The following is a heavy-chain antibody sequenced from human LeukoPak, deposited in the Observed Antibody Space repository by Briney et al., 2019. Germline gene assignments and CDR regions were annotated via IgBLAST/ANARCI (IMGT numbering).Heavy chain of an antibody. V-gene: IGHV3-21*01. CDR2: ISSSSSYI. J-gene: IGHJ6*02. CDR1: GFTFSSYS. CDR3: ARVTEYASSYGYYYYYGMDV. D-gene: IGHD5-18*01. Sequence: GGSLRLSCAASGFTFSSYSMNWVRQAPGRGLEWVSSISSSSSYIYYADSVKGRFTISRDNAKNSLYLQMNSLRAEDTAVYYCARVTEYASSYGYYYYYGMDVWGQGTTVTVSS.